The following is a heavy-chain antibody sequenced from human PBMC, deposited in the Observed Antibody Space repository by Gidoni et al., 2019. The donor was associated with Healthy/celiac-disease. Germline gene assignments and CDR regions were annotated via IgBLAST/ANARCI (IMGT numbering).Heavy chain of an antibody. V-gene: IGHV3-73*02. Sequence: EVQLVESGGGLVQPGGSLKLSCAASGFTFSGSAMHWVRQASGKGLEWVGRIRSKANSYATAYAASVKGRFTISRDDSKNTAYLQMNSLKTEDTAVYYCTRQAAAGTLDYWGQGTLVTVSS. J-gene: IGHJ4*02. CDR1: GFTFSGSA. CDR3: TRQAAAGTLDY. CDR2: IRSKANSYAT. D-gene: IGHD6-13*01.